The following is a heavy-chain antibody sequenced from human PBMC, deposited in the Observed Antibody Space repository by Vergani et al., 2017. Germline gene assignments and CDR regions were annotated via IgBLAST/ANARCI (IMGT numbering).Heavy chain of an antibody. CDR3: TRHVPCGDGACLHFDH. D-gene: IGHD2-21*01. J-gene: IGHJ4*02. V-gene: IGHV5-51*01. CDR2: INPIDSKI. Sequence: EVMLVQSGAEVKTPGESLKISCKYSESSFISNEIAWVRQMSGKGLQWMGNINPIDSKIAYSPSFQGQAIMSLDKSITTAYLQWRSLKASYTAIYYCTRHVPCGDGACLHFDHWGQGTQVTVSS. CDR1: ESSFISNE.